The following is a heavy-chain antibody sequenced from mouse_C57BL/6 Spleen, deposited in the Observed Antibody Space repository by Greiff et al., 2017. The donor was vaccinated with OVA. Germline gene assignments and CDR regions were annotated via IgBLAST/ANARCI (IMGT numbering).Heavy chain of an antibody. D-gene: IGHD2-4*01. CDR2: IWSGGST. Sequence: VQLVESGPGLVQPSQSLSITCTVSGFSLTSYGVHWVRQSPGKGLEWLGVIWSGGSTDYNAAFISRLSISKDNSKSQVFFKMNSLQADDTAIYYCARKEDDYDGAWFAYWGQGTLVTVSA. CDR1: GFSLTSYG. CDR3: ARKEDDYDGAWFAY. V-gene: IGHV2-2*01. J-gene: IGHJ3*01.